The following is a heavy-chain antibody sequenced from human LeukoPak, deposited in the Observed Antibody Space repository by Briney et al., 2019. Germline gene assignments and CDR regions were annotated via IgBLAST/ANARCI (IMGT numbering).Heavy chain of an antibody. CDR1: GFTFETFG. V-gene: IGHV3-21*01. D-gene: IGHD3-10*01. CDR3: ARDRESLAFDI. Sequence: PGGSLRLSCAASGFTFETFGMNWVRQAPGKGLEWVSSISSSSSYIYYADSVKGRFTISRDNAKNSLYLQMNSLRAEDTAVYYCARDRESLAFDIWGQGTMVTVSS. J-gene: IGHJ3*02. CDR2: ISSSSSYI.